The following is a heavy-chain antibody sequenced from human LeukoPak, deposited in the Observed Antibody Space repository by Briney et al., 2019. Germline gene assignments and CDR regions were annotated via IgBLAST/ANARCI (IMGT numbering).Heavy chain of an antibody. Sequence: PGGSLRLSCAASGFTFSSYSMNWVRQAPGKGLEWVSSISSSSSYLYYADSVKGRFTISRDNAKNSLYLQMNSLRAEDTAVYYCARGTDYYGSGSYYIQDYYYYGMDVWGQGTTVTVSS. CDR3: ARGTDYYGSGSYYIQDYYYYGMDV. CDR1: GFTFSSYS. D-gene: IGHD3-10*01. V-gene: IGHV3-21*01. J-gene: IGHJ6*02. CDR2: ISSSSSYL.